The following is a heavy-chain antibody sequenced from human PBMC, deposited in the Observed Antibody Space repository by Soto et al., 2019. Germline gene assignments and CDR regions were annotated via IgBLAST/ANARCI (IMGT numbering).Heavy chain of an antibody. J-gene: IGHJ4*02. CDR2: MNPNSGNT. CDR3: AASLYYYDSSGYYPFGY. Sequence: QVQLVQSGAEVKKPGASVKVSCKASGYTFTSYDINWVRQATGQGLEWMGWMNPNSGNTGYAQKFQGRVTMTRNTSISTAYMELSSLRSEDTAVYYCAASLYYYDSSGYYPFGYWGQGTLVTVSS. D-gene: IGHD3-22*01. V-gene: IGHV1-8*01. CDR1: GYTFTSYD.